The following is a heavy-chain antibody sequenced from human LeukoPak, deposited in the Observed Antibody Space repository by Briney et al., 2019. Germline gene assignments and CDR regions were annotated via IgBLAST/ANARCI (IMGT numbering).Heavy chain of an antibody. J-gene: IGHJ6*03. CDR1: GFTFSSFG. CDR2: ISYDGSNK. CDR3: ATVPDYDILTGYPSITSPHYMDV. Sequence: GGSLRLSCEGSGFTFSSFGMSWVRQAPGKGLEWVAVISYDGSNKYYADSVKGRFTISRDNSKNTLYLQMNSLRAEDTAVYYCATVPDYDILTGYPSITSPHYMDVWGKGTTVTISS. D-gene: IGHD3-9*01. V-gene: IGHV3-30*03.